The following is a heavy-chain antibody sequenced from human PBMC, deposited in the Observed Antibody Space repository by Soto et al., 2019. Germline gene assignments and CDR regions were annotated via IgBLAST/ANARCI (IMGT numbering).Heavy chain of an antibody. CDR1: GYTFTSYA. CDR2: VNAGNGNT. CDR3: ARGYGGPIGWFDP. D-gene: IGHD3-16*01. J-gene: IGHJ5*02. Sequence: ASVKVSCKASGYTFTSYAMHWVRQAPGQRLEWMGWVNAGNGNTKYSQKFQGRVTITRDTSASTAYMELSSLRSEDTAVYYCARGYGGPIGWFDPWGQGTLVTVSS. V-gene: IGHV1-3*01.